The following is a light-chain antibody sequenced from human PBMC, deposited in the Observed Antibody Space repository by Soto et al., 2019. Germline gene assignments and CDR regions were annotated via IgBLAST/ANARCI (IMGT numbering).Light chain of an antibody. CDR1: SSDVGDYKS. V-gene: IGLV2-8*01. CDR3: SAYAGSNNFV. CDR2: EVS. Sequence: QSVLTQPASVSGSPGQSIAISCSGTSSDVGDYKSVSWYQHHPGKVPKLVIFEVSQRPSGVPDRFSGSKSGNTASLTVSGPQTEDEADYNCSAYAGSNNFVFGSGTKLTVL. J-gene: IGLJ1*01.